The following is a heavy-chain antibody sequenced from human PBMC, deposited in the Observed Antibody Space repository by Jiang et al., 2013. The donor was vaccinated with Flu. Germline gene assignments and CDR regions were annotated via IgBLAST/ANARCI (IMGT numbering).Heavy chain of an antibody. Sequence: GLVKLHRPCPSPALSLWLHQQRNLLLELDPAVXRGGLQWIGRIYTGGSTNYNPTFKRRVTILIDMSRKQLTLRLTPAIASDTAVYYCARGPSDGNDWYLDRWGRGTLVTVSS. CDR3: ARGPSDGNDWYLDR. D-gene: IGHD1-1*01. CDR1: WLHQQRNLL. CDR2: IYTGGST. J-gene: IGHJ2*01. V-gene: IGHV4-61*02.